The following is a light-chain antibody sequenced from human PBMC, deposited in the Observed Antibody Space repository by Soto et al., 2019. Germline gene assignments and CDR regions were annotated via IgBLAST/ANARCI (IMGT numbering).Light chain of an antibody. V-gene: IGLV2-14*01. CDR2: NVN. J-gene: IGLJ2*01. CDR3: SSYTTTSAVI. CDR1: SSDVGGYNY. Sequence: QSALTQPASVSGSPGQSIAISCSGTSSDVGGYNYVAWYQQHPGKAPKLMIYNVNDRPSGISNRFSGSKSGNTASLTISGLQAEDEAYYYCSSYTTTSAVIFGGGTKLTVL.